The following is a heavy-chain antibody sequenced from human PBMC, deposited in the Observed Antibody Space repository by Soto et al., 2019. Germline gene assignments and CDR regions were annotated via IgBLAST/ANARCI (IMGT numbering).Heavy chain of an antibody. V-gene: IGHV3-23*01. CDR3: AKVAYDYGDYGYFDY. D-gene: IGHD4-17*01. Sequence: GGSLRLSCAASGFTFSSYAMSWVRQAPGKGLEWVSAISGSGGSTYYADSVKGRFTISRDNSKNTLYLQMNSLRAEDTAVYYCAKVAYDYGDYGYFDYWAQGTLVTVSS. J-gene: IGHJ4*02. CDR1: GFTFSSYA. CDR2: ISGSGGST.